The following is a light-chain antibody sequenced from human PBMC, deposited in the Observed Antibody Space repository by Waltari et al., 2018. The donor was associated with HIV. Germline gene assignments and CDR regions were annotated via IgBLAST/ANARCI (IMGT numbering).Light chain of an antibody. CDR1: ALTKKF. Sequence: SYELTQPPSASVSPGPTARITCSGAALTKKFAYLYKQKSVQAPVLVIYEDSKRPSGIPERFSGSSSGTMATLTISVAQVEDEADYYCYSTDSSDWVFGGGTKLTVL. CDR3: YSTDSSDWV. CDR2: EDS. V-gene: IGLV3-10*01. J-gene: IGLJ3*02.